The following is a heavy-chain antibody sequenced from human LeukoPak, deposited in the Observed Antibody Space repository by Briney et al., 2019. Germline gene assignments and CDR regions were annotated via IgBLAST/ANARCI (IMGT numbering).Heavy chain of an antibody. CDR1: GYTFNTYD. Sequence: ASVKVSCKASGYTFNTYDINWVRQVPGQGLEWMGWMNPNSRNTGYAQKFQGRVTITRNISISTAYMELSSLRSEDTAVYYCAGDLGHGGSYYMDVWGRGTTVTVSS. D-gene: IGHD1-26*01. V-gene: IGHV1-8*03. CDR2: MNPNSRNT. CDR3: AGDLGHGGSYYMDV. J-gene: IGHJ6*03.